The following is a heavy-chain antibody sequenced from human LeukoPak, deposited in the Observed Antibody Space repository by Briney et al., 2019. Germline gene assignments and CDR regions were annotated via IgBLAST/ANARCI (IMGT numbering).Heavy chain of an antibody. D-gene: IGHD3-3*01. CDR1: GFTFSSYA. J-gene: IGHJ4*02. V-gene: IGHV3-23*01. Sequence: GGSLRLSCAASGFTFSSYAMGWVRQAPGKGLEWVSAISGSGGSTYYADSVKGRFTISRDNSKNTLYLQMNSLRAEETAVYYCAITASRSIFGGVRFDYWGQGTLVTVSS. CDR2: ISGSGGST. CDR3: AITASRSIFGGVRFDY.